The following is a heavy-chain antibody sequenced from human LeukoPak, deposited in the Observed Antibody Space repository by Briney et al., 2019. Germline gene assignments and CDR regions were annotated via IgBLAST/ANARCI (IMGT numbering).Heavy chain of an antibody. J-gene: IGHJ4*02. Sequence: GGSLRLSCAASGFTFSDYAMNWVRQAPGKGLEWVSYISKSSGTIYHADSVRGRFTISRDNANNSLFLQMSRLRDEDTAVYYCAKRPGDYGGKYFDYWGQGTLVTVSS. CDR2: ISKSSGTI. CDR3: AKRPGDYGGKYFDY. D-gene: IGHD4-23*01. V-gene: IGHV3-48*02. CDR1: GFTFSDYA.